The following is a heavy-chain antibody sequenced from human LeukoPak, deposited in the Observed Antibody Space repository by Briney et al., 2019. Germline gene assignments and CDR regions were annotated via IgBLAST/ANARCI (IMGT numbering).Heavy chain of an antibody. CDR3: ATDYYVSGSYYRLFY. CDR1: GFTFSSYE. CDR2: ISSGGSGK. Sequence: GGSLRLSCAAPGFTFSSYEMNWVRQAPGKGLEWVSYISSGGSGKYYTDSVKGRFTISRDNAKNTLYLQMNNLRAEGTAIYYCATDYYVSGSYYRLFYWGQGTLVTVSS. J-gene: IGHJ4*02. V-gene: IGHV3-48*03. D-gene: IGHD3-10*01.